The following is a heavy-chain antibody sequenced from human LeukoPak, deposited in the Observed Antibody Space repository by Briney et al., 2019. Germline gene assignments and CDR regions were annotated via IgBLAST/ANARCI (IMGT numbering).Heavy chain of an antibody. CDR2: ITSSSSTI. D-gene: IGHD2-2*02. V-gene: IGHV3-48*01. J-gene: IGHJ4*02. Sequence: GGSLRLSCAASGFTFSTYSMNWVRQAPGKGLEWVSYITSSSSTIYHADSVKGRFTISRDNAKNSLYLQVNSLRAEDTAVYYCARASYCSSITCYTAFDYWGQGTLVTVSS. CDR3: ARASYCSSITCYTAFDY. CDR1: GFTFSTYS.